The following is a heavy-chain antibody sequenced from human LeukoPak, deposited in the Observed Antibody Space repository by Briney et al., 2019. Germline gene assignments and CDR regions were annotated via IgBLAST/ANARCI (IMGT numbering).Heavy chain of an antibody. J-gene: IGHJ4*02. CDR3: ARDVSGGVSDY. CDR1: GFTFSSYA. V-gene: IGHV3-23*01. D-gene: IGHD2-8*01. CDR2: ISSNGAAT. Sequence: GGSLRLSCAASGFTFSSYAMSWVRQAPGKGLEWVSAISSNGAATYYAASVKGRFTISRDNAKNSLYLQMNSLRAEDTAVYYCARDVSGGVSDYWGQGTLVTVSS.